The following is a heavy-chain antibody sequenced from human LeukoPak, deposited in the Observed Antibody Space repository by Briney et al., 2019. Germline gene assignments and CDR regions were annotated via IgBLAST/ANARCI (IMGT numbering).Heavy chain of an antibody. D-gene: IGHD4-11*01. CDR3: ARPYDYKYFDY. V-gene: IGHV1-2*02. Sequence: GASVKVSCKASGYTFTSYGISWVRQAPGQGLEWMGWINPNSGGTNYAQKFQGRVALTRDMSTSTAYMELTRLTSDDTAVYYCARPYDYKYFDYWGQGTLVTVSS. J-gene: IGHJ4*02. CDR2: INPNSGGT. CDR1: GYTFTSYG.